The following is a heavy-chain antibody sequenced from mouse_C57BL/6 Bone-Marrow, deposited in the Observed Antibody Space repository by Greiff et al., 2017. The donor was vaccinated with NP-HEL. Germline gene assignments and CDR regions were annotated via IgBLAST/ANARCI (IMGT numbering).Heavy chain of an antibody. J-gene: IGHJ2*01. Sequence: VQLKESGPGLVKPSQSLSLTCPVTGYSFTSGYYWYLLRPPPGNKLEWMGYISYDDSYNYNPSLKNRISITRDTSKNQCFLKFDSVTSEDTTTYYCARERLHYFDYWGQGTTLTVSS. D-gene: IGHD3-2*02. CDR3: ARERLHYFDY. CDR2: ISYDDSY. V-gene: IGHV3-6*01. CDR1: GYSFTSGYY.